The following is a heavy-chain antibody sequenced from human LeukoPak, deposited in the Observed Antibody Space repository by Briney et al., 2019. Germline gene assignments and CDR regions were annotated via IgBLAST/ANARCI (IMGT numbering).Heavy chain of an antibody. Sequence: QAGRSLRLSCAASGFTFDDYAMHWVRQAPGKGLEWVSGISWNSGSIGYADSVKGRFTISRDNAKNSLYLQMNSLRAEDTALYYCAKDKGGGSGSYLAYFDYWGQGTLVTVSS. CDR1: GFTFDDYA. CDR3: AKDKGGGSGSYLAYFDY. CDR2: ISWNSGSI. V-gene: IGHV3-9*01. J-gene: IGHJ4*02. D-gene: IGHD1-26*01.